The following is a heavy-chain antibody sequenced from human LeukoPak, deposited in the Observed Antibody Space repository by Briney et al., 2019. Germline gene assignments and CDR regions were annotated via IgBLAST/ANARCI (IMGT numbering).Heavy chain of an antibody. Sequence: SGTLSLTCTVSGYSLTRGYYWGWIRPPPGKGLEWIGSIYHSGSTYYNTSLKSRVTISVDTSKNQFSLKLSSVTAADTAVYYCARDKSWYFDYWGQGTLVTVSS. CDR1: GYSLTRGYY. CDR2: IYHSGST. V-gene: IGHV4-38-2*02. D-gene: IGHD3-10*01. J-gene: IGHJ4*02. CDR3: ARDKSWYFDY.